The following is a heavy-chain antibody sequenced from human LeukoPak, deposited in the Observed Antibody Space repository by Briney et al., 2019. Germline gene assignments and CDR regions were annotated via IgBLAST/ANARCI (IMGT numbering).Heavy chain of an antibody. D-gene: IGHD6-19*01. Sequence: PGGSLRLSCAASVFTFSSYSMNWVRQAPGKGLEWVSSISSSSSYIYYADSVKGRFTISRDNAKNSLYLQMNSLRAEDTAVYYCARDGGWHGGGVDYWGQGTLVTVSS. J-gene: IGHJ4*02. CDR3: ARDGGWHGGGVDY. CDR2: ISSSSSYI. V-gene: IGHV3-21*01. CDR1: VFTFSSYS.